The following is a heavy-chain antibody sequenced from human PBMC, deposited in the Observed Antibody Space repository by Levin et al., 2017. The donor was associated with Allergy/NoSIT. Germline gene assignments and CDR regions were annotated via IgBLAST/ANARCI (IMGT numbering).Heavy chain of an antibody. Sequence: SCTVSGGSISNYYWSWIRQPPGKGLEWIGYIYYSGTTNYNPSLKSRVTISVDTSKSHFSLKLTSVTAADTAIYYCARMGDTAMVDPFDYWGQGTLVTVSS. D-gene: IGHD5-18*01. CDR3: ARMGDTAMVDPFDY. J-gene: IGHJ4*02. CDR2: IYYSGTT. V-gene: IGHV4-59*01. CDR1: GGSISNYY.